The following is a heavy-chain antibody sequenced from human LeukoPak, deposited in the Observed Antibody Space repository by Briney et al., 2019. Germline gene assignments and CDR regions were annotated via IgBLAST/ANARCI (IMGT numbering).Heavy chain of an antibody. V-gene: IGHV1-18*01. CDR1: GGTFSTFA. Sequence: ASVKVSCKASGGTFSTFALNWVRQAPGQGLEWMGWISAYNGNTNYAQKLQGRVTMTTDTSTSTAYMELRSLRSDDTAVYYCARESPGLRNWFDPWGQGTLVTVSS. CDR3: ARESPGLRNWFDP. J-gene: IGHJ5*02. D-gene: IGHD1-14*01. CDR2: ISAYNGNT.